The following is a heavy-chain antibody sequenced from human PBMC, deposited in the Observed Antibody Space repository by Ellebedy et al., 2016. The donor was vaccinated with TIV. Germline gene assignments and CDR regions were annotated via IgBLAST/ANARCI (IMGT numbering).Heavy chain of an antibody. D-gene: IGHD3-10*01. CDR3: ANDRFGDLFDNWFDP. V-gene: IGHV3-9*01. Sequence: GGSLRLSCAASGFTFDDYAMHWVRQAPGKGPEWVSGISWNSGTIGYADSVKGRFTISRDNAKNSLYLQMNSLKPEDTALYYCANDRFGDLFDNWFDPWGQGTLVIVSS. CDR1: GFTFDDYA. J-gene: IGHJ5*02. CDR2: ISWNSGTI.